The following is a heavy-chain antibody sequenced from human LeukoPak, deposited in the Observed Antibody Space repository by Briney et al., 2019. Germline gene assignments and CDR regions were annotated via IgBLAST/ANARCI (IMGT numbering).Heavy chain of an antibody. J-gene: IGHJ4*02. D-gene: IGHD2-15*01. CDR3: ARVRHCSGGSCYYFDY. CDR1: GFTFSSYE. Sequence: PGGSLRLSCAASGFTFSSYEMNWVRQAPGKGLEWVAVIWYDGSNKYYADSVKGRFTISRDNSKNTLYLQMNSLRAEDTAVYYCARVRHCSGGSCYYFDYWGQGTLVTVSS. V-gene: IGHV3-33*08. CDR2: IWYDGSNK.